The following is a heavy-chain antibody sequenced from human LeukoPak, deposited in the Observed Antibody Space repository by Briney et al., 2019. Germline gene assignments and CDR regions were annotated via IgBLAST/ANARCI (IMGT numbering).Heavy chain of an antibody. V-gene: IGHV3-48*03. J-gene: IGHJ4*02. D-gene: IGHD6-19*01. CDR2: ISSSGSTI. CDR1: GFTFSHYE. CDR3: ARVAMDPGAY. Sequence: GGSLRLSCEASGFTFSHYEMNWVRQAPGKGLEWVSYISSSGSTIYYADSVKGRFTISRDNAKNSLYLQMNSLRAEDTAVYYCARVAMDPGAYWGQGTLVTVSS.